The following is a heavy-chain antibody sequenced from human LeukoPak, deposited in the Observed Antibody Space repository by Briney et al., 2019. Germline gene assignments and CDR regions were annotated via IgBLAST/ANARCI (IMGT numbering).Heavy chain of an antibody. V-gene: IGHV4-39*01. CDR3: ARSDVLTGYFTRKVGFDY. CDR1: GGSISSYY. D-gene: IGHD3-9*01. CDR2: IYYSGNT. J-gene: IGHJ4*02. Sequence: PSETLSLTCTVSGGSISSYYWGWIRQPPGGGLEWIGSIYYSGNTYYNPSLRSRVTISVDTPKNKFSLHLTSVTAADTALYRCARSDVLTGYFTRKVGFDYWGQGTVVTVSS.